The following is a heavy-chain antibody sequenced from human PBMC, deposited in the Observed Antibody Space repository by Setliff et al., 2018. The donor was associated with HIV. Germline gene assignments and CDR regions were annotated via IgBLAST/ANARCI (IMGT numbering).Heavy chain of an antibody. Sequence: SETLSLTCTVSGGSTSNEYWSWIRQPPGKGLEWIGYIYDRGSPKYNPSLKSRVTLSIDTSKSQISLKLTSVTAADTAMYHCARVYYFDSSGYYQRGDVFDIWGQGTMVTVSS. J-gene: IGHJ3*02. CDR3: ARVYYFDSSGYYQRGDVFDI. CDR2: IYDRGSP. V-gene: IGHV4-59*01. D-gene: IGHD3-22*01. CDR1: GGSTSNEY.